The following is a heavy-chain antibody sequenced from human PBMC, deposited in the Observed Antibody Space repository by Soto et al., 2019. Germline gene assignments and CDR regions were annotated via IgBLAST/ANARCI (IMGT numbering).Heavy chain of an antibody. CDR2: IYHSGST. D-gene: IGHD6-19*01. CDR3: AGAPEIGWLGNFDY. CDR1: GGSISSSNW. Sequence: SETLSLTCAVSGGSISSSNWWSWVRQPPGKGLEWIGDIYHSGSTNYNPSLKSRVTISVDTSKNQFSLKLSSVTAADTAVYYCAGAPEIGWLGNFDYWGQGTLVT. V-gene: IGHV4-4*02. J-gene: IGHJ4*02.